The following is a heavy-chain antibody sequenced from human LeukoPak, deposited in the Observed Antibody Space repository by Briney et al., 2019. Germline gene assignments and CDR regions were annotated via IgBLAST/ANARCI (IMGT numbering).Heavy chain of an antibody. CDR1: GFTFSSYE. D-gene: IGHD6-19*01. CDR3: ARDWIAVAGTHYYYGMDV. J-gene: IGHJ6*04. CDR2: ISSSGSNI. V-gene: IGHV3-48*03. Sequence: PGGSLRLSCAASGFTFSSYEMNWVRQAPGKGLEWVSYISSSGSNIYYADSVKGRFTISRDNAKNSLYLQMNSLRAEDTAVYYCARDWIAVAGTHYYYGMDVWGKGTTVTVSS.